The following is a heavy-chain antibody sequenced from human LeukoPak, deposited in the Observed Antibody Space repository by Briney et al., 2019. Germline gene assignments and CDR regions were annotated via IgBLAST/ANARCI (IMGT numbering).Heavy chain of an antibody. J-gene: IGHJ4*02. D-gene: IGHD5-24*01. CDR3: ARGRSLRDGYNWSFDY. CDR1: GYTFTGYY. V-gene: IGHV1-2*02. CDR2: INPNSGGT. Sequence: ASVKVSCKASGYTFTGYYMHWVRQAPGQGLEWMGWINPNSGGTNYAQKFQGRVTMTRDTSTSTVYMELSSLRSEDTAVYYCARGRSLRDGYNWSFDYRGQGTLVTVSS.